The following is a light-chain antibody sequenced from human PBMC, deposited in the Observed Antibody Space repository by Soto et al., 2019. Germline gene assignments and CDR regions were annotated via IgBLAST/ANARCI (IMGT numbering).Light chain of an antibody. J-gene: IGKJ1*01. CDR3: QQYDSSPRT. CDR2: GAS. Sequence: EIVMTQSPATLSVSPRERATFSCRASQSVSSNLAWYQQKPGQAPRLLIYGASSRAADIPDRFSGSGSGTDFTLTINRLEPEDFAVYYCQQYDSSPRTFGQGTKVDIK. CDR1: QSVSSN. V-gene: IGKV3-20*01.